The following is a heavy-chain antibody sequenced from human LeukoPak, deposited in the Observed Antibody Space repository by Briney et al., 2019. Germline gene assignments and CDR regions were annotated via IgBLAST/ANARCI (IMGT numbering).Heavy chain of an antibody. CDR2: IKQDGSEK. CDR3: ARAPYGDNGYTAEVADY. V-gene: IGHV3-7*03. J-gene: IGHJ4*02. Sequence: PGGSLRLSCTVSGFTFSRYWMSWVRQAPGKGLEWVANIKQDGSEKHYVDSVKGRFTITRDNAKNTLYLQMNSLRVEDTAVYYCARAPYGDNGYTAEVADYWGQGTLVTVSS. CDR1: GFTFSRYW. D-gene: IGHD3-16*01.